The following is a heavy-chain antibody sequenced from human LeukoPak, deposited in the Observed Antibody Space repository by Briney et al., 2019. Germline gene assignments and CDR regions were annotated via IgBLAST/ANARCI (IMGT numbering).Heavy chain of an antibody. CDR2: IYPGDSDT. J-gene: IGHJ5*02. D-gene: IGHD6-13*01. CDR1: GYSFTSYW. CDR3: ARLKYSSSWYVWFDP. V-gene: IGHV5-51*01. Sequence: GESLKISCKGSGYSFTSYWIGWVRQMPGKGLEWMGIIYPGDSDTRYSPSFQGQVTISADKSISTAYLQWSSLKASDTAMYYCARLKYSSSWYVWFDPWGQGTLVTVSS.